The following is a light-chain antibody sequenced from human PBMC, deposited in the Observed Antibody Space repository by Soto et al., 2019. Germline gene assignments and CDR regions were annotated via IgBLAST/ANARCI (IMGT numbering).Light chain of an antibody. V-gene: IGKV3-11*01. CDR2: DAP. J-gene: IGKJ3*01. CDR1: QSVSSY. CDR3: QQRSNWPS. Sequence: EIVLTQSPATLSLSPGERATLSCRASQSVSSYLAWYQQKPGQAPRLLIYDAPNRATGIPARFSGSGSGTDFTLTISSLEPEDFAVYYFQQRSNWPSFGPGTKVDIK.